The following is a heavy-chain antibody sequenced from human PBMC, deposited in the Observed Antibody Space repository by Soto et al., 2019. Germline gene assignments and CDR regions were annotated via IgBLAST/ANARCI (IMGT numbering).Heavy chain of an antibody. D-gene: IGHD6-13*01. CDR1: GYPFSGYF. J-gene: IGHJ4*02. CDR3: ARHLRHSWYFVY. Sequence: QVLLVQSGADVKKPGASVKVSCKISGYPFSGYFIYWLRQAPGQGLEWMGWINPNDGDTTYAQTFQGRITMTRDTSISTVYMELSSLTSDDAAIYYCARHLRHSWYFVYWGQGALVTVSS. CDR2: INPNDGDT. V-gene: IGHV1-2*02.